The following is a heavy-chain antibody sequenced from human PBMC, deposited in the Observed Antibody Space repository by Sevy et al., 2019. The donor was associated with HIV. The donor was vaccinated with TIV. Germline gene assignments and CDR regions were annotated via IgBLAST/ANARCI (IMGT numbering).Heavy chain of an antibody. CDR1: GFTFSSYA. V-gene: IGHV3-30-3*01. Sequence: GGSLRLSCAASGFTFSSYAMHWVRQAPGKGLEWVAVISYDGSNKYYADSVKGRFTISRDNSKNTLYLQMNSLRAEDTAVYYCARGRYYDFWSGYYGPRPNDAFDIWGQRTMVTGSS. D-gene: IGHD3-3*01. CDR2: ISYDGSNK. CDR3: ARGRYYDFWSGYYGPRPNDAFDI. J-gene: IGHJ3*02.